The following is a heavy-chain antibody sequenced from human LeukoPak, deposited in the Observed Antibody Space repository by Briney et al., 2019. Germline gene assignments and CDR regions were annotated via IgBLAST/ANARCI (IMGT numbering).Heavy chain of an antibody. Sequence: PGGSLRLSCAASGFTFSNNWMTWVRQAPGKGLEWVANIKQAGSEKYYVDSVKGRFTISRDNAKNSLYLQMNSLRAEDTAVYYCARSETTYYYDSSVYFYYYYGMDVWGQGTTVTVSS. CDR1: GFTFSNNW. J-gene: IGHJ6*02. CDR3: ARSETTYYYDSSVYFYYYYGMDV. D-gene: IGHD3-22*01. CDR2: IKQAGSEK. V-gene: IGHV3-7*01.